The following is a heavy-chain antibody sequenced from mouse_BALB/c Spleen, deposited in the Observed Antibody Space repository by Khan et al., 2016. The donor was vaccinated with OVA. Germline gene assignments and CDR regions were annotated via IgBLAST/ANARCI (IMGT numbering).Heavy chain of an antibody. CDR3: TRGGFGSPFAY. Sequence: VQLQQSGPELVKPGASVKIPCKASGYTFTDYNMDWVKQSHGKSLEWIGDITPNNGGTIYNQKFKGKATLTVDKSSSTAYMELRSLTSEDTAVXYCTRGGFGSPFAYWGQGTLVTVSA. CDR1: GYTFTDYN. V-gene: IGHV1-18*01. CDR2: ITPNNGGT. J-gene: IGHJ3*01. D-gene: IGHD1-1*01.